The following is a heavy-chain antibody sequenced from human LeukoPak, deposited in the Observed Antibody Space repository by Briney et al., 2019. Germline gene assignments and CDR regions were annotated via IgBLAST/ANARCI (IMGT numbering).Heavy chain of an antibody. V-gene: IGHV1-24*01. CDR1: GYTLTELS. J-gene: IGHJ3*02. D-gene: IGHD3-9*01. Sequence: ASVKVSCKVSGYTLTELSMHWVRQAPRKGLEWMGGFDPEDGETIYAQKFQGRVTMTEDTSTDTAYMELSSLRSEDTAVYYCATDLSHLTGYPQGAAFDIWGQGTMVTVSS. CDR3: ATDLSHLTGYPQGAAFDI. CDR2: FDPEDGET.